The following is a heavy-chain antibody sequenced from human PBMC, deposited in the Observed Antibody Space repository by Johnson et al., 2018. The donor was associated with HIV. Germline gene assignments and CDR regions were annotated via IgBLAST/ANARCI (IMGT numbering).Heavy chain of an antibody. CDR2: IKSKTDGGTT. Sequence: VQLVESGGGVVQPGRSLRVSCAASGFVFSSLAIHWVRQAPGKGLEWVGRIKSKTDGGTTDYAAPVKGRFTISRDDSKNTLYLQMNSLKTEDTAVYYCMTRATTHEGYAVDIWGQGTMVTVSS. V-gene: IGHV3-15*01. J-gene: IGHJ3*02. CDR1: GFVFSSLA. D-gene: IGHD5-24*01. CDR3: MTRATTHEGYAVDI.